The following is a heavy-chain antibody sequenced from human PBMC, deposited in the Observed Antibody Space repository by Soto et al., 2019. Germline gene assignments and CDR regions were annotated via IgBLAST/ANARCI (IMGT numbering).Heavy chain of an antibody. CDR2: IKKDGSEK. Sequence: GGSLRFSCAASGFTLSTYWMNWVRQAPGKGLEWVANIKKDGSEKYYVDSVKGRFIISRDNAKNSLYLQMNYLRAEDTAVYYCARDADASGWYHYGMDVWGQGTLVTVSS. CDR3: ARDADASGWYHYGMDV. J-gene: IGHJ6*02. V-gene: IGHV3-7*01. CDR1: GFTLSTYW. D-gene: IGHD6-19*01.